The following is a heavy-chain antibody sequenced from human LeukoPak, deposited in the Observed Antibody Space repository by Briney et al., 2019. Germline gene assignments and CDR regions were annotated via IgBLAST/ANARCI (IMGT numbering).Heavy chain of an antibody. CDR2: INHSGGT. Sequence: SETLSLTCAVYGGSFSGYYWSWIRQPPGKGLEWIGEINHSGGTNYNPSLKSRVTISVDTSKNQFSLKLSSVTAADTAVYYCAREGNSGVRGVKVDYWGQGTLATVSS. V-gene: IGHV4-34*01. CDR1: GGSFSGYY. CDR3: AREGNSGVRGVKVDY. J-gene: IGHJ4*02. D-gene: IGHD3-10*01.